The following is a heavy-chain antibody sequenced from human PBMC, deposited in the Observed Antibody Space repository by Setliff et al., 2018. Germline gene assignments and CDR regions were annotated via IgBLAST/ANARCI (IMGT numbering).Heavy chain of an antibody. J-gene: IGHJ4*02. D-gene: IGHD3-3*01. CDR2: ISSSSSTI. V-gene: IGHV3-48*02. CDR3: TRGRGGPNTVFVISY. CDR1: GFTFTNYI. Sequence: PGGSLRLSCAASGFTFTNYIIHWVRQAPGKGLEWVSYISSSSSTIYYADSVKGRFTISRDNAKNSLYLQMNSLRDEDTAVYYCTRGRGGPNTVFVISYWGQGTLVTVSS.